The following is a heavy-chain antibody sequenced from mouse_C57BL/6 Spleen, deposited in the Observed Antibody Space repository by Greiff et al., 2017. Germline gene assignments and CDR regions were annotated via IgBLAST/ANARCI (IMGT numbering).Heavy chain of an antibody. CDR2: IYPGSGNT. V-gene: IGHV1-66*01. D-gene: IGHD3-2*02. Sequence: VQLQQSGPELVKPGASVKISCKASGYSFTSYYIHWVKQRPGQGLEWIGWIYPGSGNTKYNEKFKGKATLTADTSSSTACMQLSRLTSEDSAVFYCAPTAQATVFAYWGQGTLVTVSA. CDR3: APTAQATVFAY. J-gene: IGHJ3*01. CDR1: GYSFTSYY.